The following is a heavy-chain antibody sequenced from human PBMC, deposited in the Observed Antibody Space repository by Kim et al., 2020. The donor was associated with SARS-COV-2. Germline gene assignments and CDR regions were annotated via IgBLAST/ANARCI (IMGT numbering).Heavy chain of an antibody. Sequence: GGSLRLSCAASGFTFSSYAMSWVRQAPGKGLEWVSAISGSGGSTYYADSVKGRFTISRDNSKNTLYLQMNSLRAEDTAVYYCAKRALLWFGELLYAEYFQHWGQGTLVTVSS. CDR3: AKRALLWFGELLYAEYFQH. D-gene: IGHD3-10*01. CDR1: GFTFSSYA. J-gene: IGHJ1*01. V-gene: IGHV3-23*01. CDR2: ISGSGGST.